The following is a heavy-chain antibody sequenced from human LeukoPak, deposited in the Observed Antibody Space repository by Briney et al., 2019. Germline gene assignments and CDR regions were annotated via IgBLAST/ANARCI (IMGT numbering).Heavy chain of an antibody. V-gene: IGHV3-66*01. D-gene: IGHD3-9*01. J-gene: IGHJ4*02. CDR3: ARSFYDILIGYYQYFDY. CDR1: GLSVSSNY. Sequence: GGSLRLSCVASGLSVSSNYMSWVRQAPGKGLEWVSVFYRDGSSYYAESVKGRFNISRDNSKNTLYIQMNSLRAEDTAVYYCARSFYDILIGYYQYFDYWGQGTLVTVSS. CDR2: FYRDGSS.